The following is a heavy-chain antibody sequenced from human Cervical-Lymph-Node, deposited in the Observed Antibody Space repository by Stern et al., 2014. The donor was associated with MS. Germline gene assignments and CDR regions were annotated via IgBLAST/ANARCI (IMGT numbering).Heavy chain of an antibody. CDR1: GVTFSRYW. Sequence: EDQLVESGGGLVQPGGSLTLSCVASGVTFSRYWMSWVRQTPGKGLECVASINPDGSQKNYVDSVKGRFTISRDNAKNSLYLQMNTLRAEDTAIYYCAREYNWGQGTLVTVSS. CDR3: AREYN. J-gene: IGHJ4*02. CDR2: INPDGSQK. V-gene: IGHV3-7*01. D-gene: IGHD5-24*01.